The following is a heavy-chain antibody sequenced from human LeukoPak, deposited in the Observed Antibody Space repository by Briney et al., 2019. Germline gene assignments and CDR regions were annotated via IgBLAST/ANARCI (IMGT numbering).Heavy chain of an antibody. D-gene: IGHD3-22*01. V-gene: IGHV3-74*01. CDR1: GFTFSSYW. CDR3: VGDPPNSGYAFQV. CDR2: INSDGSST. J-gene: IGHJ3*01. Sequence: GGSLRLSCAASGFTFSSYWMHWVRQAPGKGLVWVSRINSDGSSTSYADSVKGRFTISRDNSKNMVYLQMNSLRAEDTALYYCVGDPPNSGYAFQVWGHGTVVTVSS.